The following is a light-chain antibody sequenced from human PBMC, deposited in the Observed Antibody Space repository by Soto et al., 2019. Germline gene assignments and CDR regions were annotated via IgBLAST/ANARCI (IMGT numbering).Light chain of an antibody. CDR2: EVS. V-gene: IGLV2-14*01. CDR1: SSDVGGYNY. Sequence: QSVLTQPASVSGSPGQSITISCTGTSSDVGGYNYVSWYQQHPGKAPKLMIYEVSNRPSGVSNRFSGSKSGNTASLTISGLQAEDEADYYCSSYTSSSTLLFGTGTKVTLL. CDR3: SSYTSSSTLL. J-gene: IGLJ1*01.